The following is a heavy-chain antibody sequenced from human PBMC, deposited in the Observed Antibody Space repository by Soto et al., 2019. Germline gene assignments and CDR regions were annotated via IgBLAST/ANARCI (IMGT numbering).Heavy chain of an antibody. CDR2: IYYSGGT. CDR3: ATGGGLFGETLDS. CDR1: GGSGSSGTYY. V-gene: IGHV4-61*01. Sequence: QVQLQDSGPGLVKPSETLSLTCAVSGGSGSSGTYYWSWIRQPPGKGLEWIGHIYYSGGTNYNPSLKSRVTISLAASKNQCSLKVSPVTAADTAVYYGATGGGLFGETLDSWGQGTVVTVSS. D-gene: IGHD3-10*02. J-gene: IGHJ3*02.